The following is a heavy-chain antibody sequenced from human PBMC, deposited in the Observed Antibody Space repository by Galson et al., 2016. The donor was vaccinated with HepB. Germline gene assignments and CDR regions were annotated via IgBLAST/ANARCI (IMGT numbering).Heavy chain of an antibody. V-gene: IGHV3-48*01. CDR3: ARVDIAARLFDN. CDR1: GFTFSSYS. Sequence: SLRLSCATSGFTFSSYSLTWVRQAPGKGLESLSYIGSNIITKYYADSVKGRFTISRNNATNSRYLQMNSLRTEDTAVYYCARVDIAARLFDNWGQGTLVTVSS. J-gene: IGHJ4*02. D-gene: IGHD6-6*01. CDR2: IGSNIITK.